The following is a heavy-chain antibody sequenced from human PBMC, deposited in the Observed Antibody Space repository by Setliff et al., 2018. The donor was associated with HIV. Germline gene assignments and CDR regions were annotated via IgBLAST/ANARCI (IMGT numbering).Heavy chain of an antibody. V-gene: IGHV4-39*07. Sequence: SETLSLTCTVSGGSIRSSTYYWGWIRQSPGKGLEWIGSLHYSGNTYYNSSLKSRVTISLDTSKNQFSLKLSSVTAADTAVYYCARDMTYYFDSSGSFGWFDPWGQGTLVTVSS. CDR2: LHYSGNT. J-gene: IGHJ5*02. CDR1: GGSIRSSTYY. D-gene: IGHD3-22*01. CDR3: ARDMTYYFDSSGSFGWFDP.